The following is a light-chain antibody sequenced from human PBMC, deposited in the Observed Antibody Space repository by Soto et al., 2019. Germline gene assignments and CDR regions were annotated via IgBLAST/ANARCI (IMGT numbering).Light chain of an antibody. CDR2: GAS. CDR1: QSVSSN. Sequence: EMMMTQSPATLSVSPGERATLSCRASQSVSSNLAWYQQKPGQAPRLLIYGASTRATGIPARFSGSGSGTEFPLTISSLQSEDFAVYYCQQYNNWPRTFGQGTKVEIK. CDR3: QQYNNWPRT. V-gene: IGKV3-15*01. J-gene: IGKJ1*01.